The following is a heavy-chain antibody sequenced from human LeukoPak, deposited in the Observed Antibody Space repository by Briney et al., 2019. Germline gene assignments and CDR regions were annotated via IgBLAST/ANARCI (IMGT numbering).Heavy chain of an antibody. CDR1: SYSISSGHY. V-gene: IGHV4-38-2*02. CDR2: ICHSGSH. Sequence: SETLSLTCTVSSYSISSGHYWGWIRQPPGNGLEWIESICHSGSHYSDPSLKGRVTISVDPSKTQFSLKLSSGTAADTAVYYCARDAVVPAAQAFDWFDPWGQGTLVTVSS. D-gene: IGHD2-2*01. CDR3: ARDAVVPAAQAFDWFDP. J-gene: IGHJ5*02.